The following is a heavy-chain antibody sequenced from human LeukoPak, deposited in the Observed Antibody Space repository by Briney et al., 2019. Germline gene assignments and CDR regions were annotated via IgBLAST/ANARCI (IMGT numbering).Heavy chain of an antibody. CDR1: GFTFSSYG. CDR3: ARDVNY. V-gene: IGHV3-30*03. J-gene: IGHJ4*02. CDR2: ISNDGSNI. Sequence: GRSLRLSCAASGFTFSSYGMNWVRQAPGKGLEWVSDISNDGSNIYYADSVKGRFTISRDNAKNALYLQMNSLRAEDTAVYYGARDVNYGGQGTLFTFSS.